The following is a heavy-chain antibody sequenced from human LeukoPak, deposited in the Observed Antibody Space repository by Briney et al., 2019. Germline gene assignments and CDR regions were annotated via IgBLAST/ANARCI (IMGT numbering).Heavy chain of an antibody. CDR3: AGGWYYFDY. D-gene: IGHD6-13*01. V-gene: IGHV3-30*03. CDR2: ISYDGNNR. Sequence: GRSLRLSCAASRFTFSSYGMHWVRQAPGKGLEWVAVISYDGNNRYYADSVKGRFTISRDNSKNTLYLQMNSMRAEDTAVYYCAGGWYYFDYRGQGTLVTVSS. CDR1: RFTFSSYG. J-gene: IGHJ4*02.